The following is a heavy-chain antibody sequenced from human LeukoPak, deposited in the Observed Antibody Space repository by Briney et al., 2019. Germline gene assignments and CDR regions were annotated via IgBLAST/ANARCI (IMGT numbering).Heavy chain of an antibody. Sequence: PGRSLRLSCAASGFTFSSYAMNWVRQAPGKGLEWVTVISFDGSNKYYADSAKGRFTISRDTSKNTLYLQMNSLRAEDTAVYYCAGDDTFYDYIRGSYRYRYCDYWGQGTLVTVSS. J-gene: IGHJ4*02. D-gene: IGHD3-16*02. CDR1: GFTFSSYA. V-gene: IGHV3-30-3*01. CDR3: AGDDTFYDYIRGSYRYRYCDY. CDR2: ISFDGSNK.